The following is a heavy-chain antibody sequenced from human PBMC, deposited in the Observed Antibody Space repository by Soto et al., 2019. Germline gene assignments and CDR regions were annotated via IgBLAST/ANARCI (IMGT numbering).Heavy chain of an antibody. CDR2: INHSGST. CDR1: GGSFSGYY. D-gene: IGHD3-9*01. Sequence: KTSETLSLTXAVYGGSFSGYYWSWIRQPPGKGLEWIGEINHSGSTNYNPSLKSRVTISVDTSKNQFSLKLSSVTAADTAVYYCARSSVLRYFDWRTWIDYWGQGTLVTVSS. CDR3: ARSSVLRYFDWRTWIDY. V-gene: IGHV4-34*01. J-gene: IGHJ4*02.